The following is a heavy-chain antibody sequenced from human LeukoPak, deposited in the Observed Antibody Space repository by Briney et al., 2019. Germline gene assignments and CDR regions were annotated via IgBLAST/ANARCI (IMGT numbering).Heavy chain of an antibody. CDR3: AGSPQRSGLLDY. V-gene: IGHV4-61*02. CDR1: GGSISSSSYY. CDR2: IYTSGST. Sequence: SETLSLTCTVSGGSISSSSYYWSWIRQPAGKGLEWIGRIYTSGSTNYNPSLKSRVTISVDTSKNQFSLKLSSVTAADTAVYYCAGSPQRSGLLDYWGQGTLVTVSS. J-gene: IGHJ4*02.